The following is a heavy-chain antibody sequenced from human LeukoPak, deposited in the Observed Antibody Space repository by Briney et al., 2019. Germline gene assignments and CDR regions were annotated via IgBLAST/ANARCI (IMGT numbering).Heavy chain of an antibody. J-gene: IGHJ4*02. CDR2: MYPADSDT. CDR1: GYRFTNYW. D-gene: IGHD3-3*01. CDR3: ARLPFLEWLPLDH. Sequence: GESLKISCKTSGYRFTNYWIGWGRQMPGKGLEWVGIMYPADSDTRYSPSFKGQVTFSADKSISTAYLQRSSLKASDTAMYYCARLPFLEWLPLDHWGQGTQVTVSS. V-gene: IGHV5-51*01.